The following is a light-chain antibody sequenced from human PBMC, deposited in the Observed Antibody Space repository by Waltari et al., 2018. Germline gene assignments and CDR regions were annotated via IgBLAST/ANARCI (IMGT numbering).Light chain of an antibody. CDR2: EGS. Sequence: QSALTQPASVSGSPGQSINVSCPGTSSDVGSYNLFSWYQQHPGKAPKLMIYEGSKRPSGVSNRFSGSKSGNTASLTISGLQAEDEADYYCCSYAGSSTLLFGGGTKVTVL. J-gene: IGLJ2*01. CDR3: CSYAGSSTLL. V-gene: IGLV2-23*01. CDR1: SSDVGSYNL.